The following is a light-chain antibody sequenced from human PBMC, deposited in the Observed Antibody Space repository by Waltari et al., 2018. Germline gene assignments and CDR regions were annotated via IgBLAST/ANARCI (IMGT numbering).Light chain of an antibody. Sequence: SYVLTQPPSVSVAPGQTARITCGGKNIGGKSVHWYQQMPGQAPILVVSDERDRPAGIPERFTGPNSGNTATLTISRVEAGDEADYYCQVWDGNSDHAVVGGGTQLTVL. CDR3: QVWDGNSDHAV. V-gene: IGLV3-21*02. CDR1: NIGGKS. CDR2: DER. J-gene: IGLJ7*01.